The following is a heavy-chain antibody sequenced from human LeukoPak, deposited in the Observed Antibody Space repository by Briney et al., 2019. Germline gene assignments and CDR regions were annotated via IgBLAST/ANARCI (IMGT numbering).Heavy chain of an antibody. Sequence: GGSLRLSCEGSGFTFSSYSMIWVRQAPGKGLEWVSSIRGDSTETRHADSLMGRFTISRDNAKKSLYLQMNSLRAEDTAVYYCARGHFGVVLGYWGQGTLVTVSS. J-gene: IGHJ4*02. CDR2: IRGDSTET. V-gene: IGHV3-21*01. CDR3: ARGHFGVVLGY. D-gene: IGHD3-3*01. CDR1: GFTFSSYS.